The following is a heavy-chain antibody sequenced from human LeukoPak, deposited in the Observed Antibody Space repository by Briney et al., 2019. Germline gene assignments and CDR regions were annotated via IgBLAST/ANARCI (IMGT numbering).Heavy chain of an antibody. CDR1: GFPFSSYW. J-gene: IGHJ4*02. Sequence: GSLRLSCVASGFPFSSYWMTWVRRAPGKGLEWVANIKQDGSKKSYVDSVKGRFTISRDNALNSLYLQMNSLRAEDTAIYYCARSIPYGTTWYGRSDYWGQGTLVTVSS. D-gene: IGHD6-13*01. CDR2: IKQDGSKK. V-gene: IGHV3-7*03. CDR3: ARSIPYGTTWYGRSDY.